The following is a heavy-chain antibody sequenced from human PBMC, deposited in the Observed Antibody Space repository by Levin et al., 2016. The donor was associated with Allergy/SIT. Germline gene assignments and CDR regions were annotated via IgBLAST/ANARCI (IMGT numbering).Heavy chain of an antibody. V-gene: IGHV3-13*01. CDR3: ARDYRKSSSSMDYYYYGMDV. D-gene: IGHD6-6*01. J-gene: IGHJ6*02. CDR1: GFTVSSNY. Sequence: GESLKISCAASGFTVSSNYMSWVRQAPGKGLEWVSAIGTAGDTYYPGSVKGRFTISRENAKNSLYLQMNSLRAGDTAVYYCARDYRKSSSSMDYYYYGMDVWGQGTTVTVSS. CDR2: IGTAGDT.